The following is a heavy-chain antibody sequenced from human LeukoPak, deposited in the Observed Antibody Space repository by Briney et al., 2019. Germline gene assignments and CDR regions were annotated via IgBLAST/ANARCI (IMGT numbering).Heavy chain of an antibody. CDR1: GFTFSSYS. CDR2: ISSSSSTI. J-gene: IGHJ4*02. CDR3: ARGRPHGNDY. V-gene: IGHV3-48*01. Sequence: GGSLRLSCAASGFTFSSYSMNWVRQAPGKGLEWVSYISSSSSTIYYADSVKGRFTISRDNAKNSLYLQMNSLRVEDTAVYYCARGRPHGNDYWGQGTLVTVSS. D-gene: IGHD4-23*01.